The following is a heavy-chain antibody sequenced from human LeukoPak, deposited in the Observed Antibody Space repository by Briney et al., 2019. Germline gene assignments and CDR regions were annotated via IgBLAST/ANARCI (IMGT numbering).Heavy chain of an antibody. CDR1: GFTFDDYA. CDR3: AKGLSSSSWYFDY. CDR2: ISWNSGSI. V-gene: IGHV3-9*01. D-gene: IGHD6-13*01. J-gene: IGHJ4*02. Sequence: GGSLRLPCAASGFTFDDYAMHWVRQAPGKGLEWVSGISWNSGSIGYADSVKGRFTISRDNAKNSLYLQMNSLRAEDTALYYCAKGLSSSSWYFDYWGQGTLVTVSS.